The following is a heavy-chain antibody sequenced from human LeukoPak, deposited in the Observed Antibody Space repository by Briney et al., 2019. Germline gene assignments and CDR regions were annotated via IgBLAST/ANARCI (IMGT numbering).Heavy chain of an antibody. J-gene: IGHJ4*02. D-gene: IGHD3-9*01. CDR2: ISASGAST. Sequence: GGSLRLSCAASGFIFSNYVMSWVRQAPGKGPEWVSVISASGASTYYADSVRGRFTISRDNSKNTLYLQMSSLRAEDTAVYYCAKRASDWYYFDYWGQGNLVTVSS. CDR1: GFIFSNYV. V-gene: IGHV3-23*01. CDR3: AKRASDWYYFDY.